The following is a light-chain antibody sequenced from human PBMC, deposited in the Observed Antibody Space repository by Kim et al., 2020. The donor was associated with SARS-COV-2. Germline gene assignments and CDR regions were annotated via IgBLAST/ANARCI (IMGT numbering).Light chain of an antibody. J-gene: IGLJ2*01. V-gene: IGLV3-21*04. CDR3: QVWDSSSDHVV. CDR2: YDS. CDR1: NIGSKS. Sequence: SYELTQPPSVSVAPGKTARITCGGNNIGSKSVHCYQQKPGQAPVLVIYYDSDRPSGIPERFSGSNSGNTATLTISRVEAGDEADYYCQVWDSSSDHVVFG.